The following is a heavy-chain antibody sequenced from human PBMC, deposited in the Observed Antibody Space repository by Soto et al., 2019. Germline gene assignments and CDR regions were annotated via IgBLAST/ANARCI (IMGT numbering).Heavy chain of an antibody. CDR3: ATRYGASFDY. Sequence: QVQLQESGPGLVKPSETLSLTCTVSGGSISSYYWSWIRQPPGKGLEWIGYIYYSGSTNYNPSLKSRVTKSVDTSKNQFSLNLRSVTAADTAVYYCATRYGASFDYWGQGTLVTVYS. V-gene: IGHV4-59*01. CDR2: IYYSGST. D-gene: IGHD4-17*01. J-gene: IGHJ4*02. CDR1: GGSISSYY.